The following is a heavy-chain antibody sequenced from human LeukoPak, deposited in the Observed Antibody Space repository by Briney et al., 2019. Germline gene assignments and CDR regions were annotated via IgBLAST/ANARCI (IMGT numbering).Heavy chain of an antibody. CDR2: MNPNSGNT. CDR1: GYTFTSYD. Sequence: ASVKVSCKASGYTFTSYDINWVRQATGQGLEWMGWMNPNSGNTGYAQEFQGRVTITRNTSISTAYMELSSLRSEDTAVYYCAREIAAAAIDYWGQGTLVTVSS. D-gene: IGHD6-13*01. J-gene: IGHJ4*02. V-gene: IGHV1-8*03. CDR3: AREIAAAAIDY.